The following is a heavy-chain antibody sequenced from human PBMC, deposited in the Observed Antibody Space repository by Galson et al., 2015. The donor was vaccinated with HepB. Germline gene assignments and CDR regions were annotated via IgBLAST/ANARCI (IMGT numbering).Heavy chain of an antibody. CDR2: ISSSSSYI. D-gene: IGHD6-19*01. CDR1: GFTFSSYS. CDR3: ATLTGYSSGWYSGPLDY. V-gene: IGHV3-21*01. J-gene: IGHJ4*02. Sequence: SLRLSCAASGFTFSSYSMNWVRQAPGKGLEWVSSISSSSSYIYYADSVKGRFTISRDNAKNSLYLQMNSLRAEDTAVYYCATLTGYSSGWYSGPLDYWGQGTLVTVSS.